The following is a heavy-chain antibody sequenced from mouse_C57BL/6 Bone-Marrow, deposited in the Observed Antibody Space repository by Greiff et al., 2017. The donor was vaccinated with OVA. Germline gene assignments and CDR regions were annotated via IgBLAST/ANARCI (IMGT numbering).Heavy chain of an antibody. J-gene: IGHJ2*01. D-gene: IGHD2-5*01. Sequence: VKLMESGAELVRPGASVTLSCKASGYTFTDYEMHWVKQTPVHGLEWIGAIDPETGGTAYNQKFKGKAILTADKSSSTAYMELRSLTSEDSAVYYCTRRNSKNWGQGTTLTVSS. CDR3: TRRNSKN. V-gene: IGHV1-15*01. CDR2: IDPETGGT. CDR1: GYTFTDYE.